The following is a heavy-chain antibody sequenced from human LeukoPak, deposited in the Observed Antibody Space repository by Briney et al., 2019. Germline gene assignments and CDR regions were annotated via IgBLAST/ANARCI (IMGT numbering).Heavy chain of an antibody. CDR2: IYNSGST. D-gene: IGHD4-17*01. Sequence: PSETLSLTCSVSGGSISNYYWSWLRQSPGKGPEWIGYIYNSGSTNYNPSLKSRVTISVDTSKNQFSLKLSSVTAADTAVYYCASTPRPGYGERDYWGQGTLVTVSS. V-gene: IGHV4-59*08. CDR1: GGSISNYY. J-gene: IGHJ4*02. CDR3: ASTPRPGYGERDY.